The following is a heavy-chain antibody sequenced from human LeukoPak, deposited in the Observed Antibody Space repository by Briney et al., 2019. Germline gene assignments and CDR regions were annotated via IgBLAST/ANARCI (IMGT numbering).Heavy chain of an antibody. CDR2: IYPGDSDT. Sequence: GESLKISCKDSGYSFTNYWIGWVRQMPGKGLEWMGIIYPGDSDTRYSPSFQGQVTISADKSISTAYLQWSSLKASDTAMYFCARLTQYCSSTGCYPGPSDYWGQGTLVTVSS. D-gene: IGHD2-2*01. CDR3: ARLTQYCSSTGCYPGPSDY. CDR1: GYSFTNYW. V-gene: IGHV5-51*01. J-gene: IGHJ4*02.